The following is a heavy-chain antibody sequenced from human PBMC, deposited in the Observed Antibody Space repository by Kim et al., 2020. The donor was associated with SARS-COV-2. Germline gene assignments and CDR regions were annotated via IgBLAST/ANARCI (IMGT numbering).Heavy chain of an antibody. J-gene: IGHJ4*02. CDR2: IWYDGSNK. D-gene: IGHD5-12*01. CDR3: AGQRVEMATMALYY. V-gene: IGHV3-33*01. CDR1: GFTFSSYG. Sequence: GGSLRLSCAASGFTFSSYGMHWVRQAPGKGLEWVAVIWYDGSNKYYADSVKGRFTISRDNSKNTLYLQMNSRRAENAALYCFAGQRVEMATMALYYWGRG.